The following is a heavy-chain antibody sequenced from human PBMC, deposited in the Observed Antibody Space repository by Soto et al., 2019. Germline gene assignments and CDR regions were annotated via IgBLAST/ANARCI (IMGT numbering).Heavy chain of an antibody. V-gene: IGHV4-59*01. J-gene: IGHJ4*02. D-gene: IGHD6-13*01. CDR1: GGSISSCY. CDR3: ARVTLEQQLVPNFDY. CDR2: IYYSGST. Sequence: PSETLSLTSTVSGGSISSCYWSWIRQPPGKGLEWIGYIYYSGSTNYNPSLKSRVTISVDTSKNQFSLKLSSVTAADTAVYYCARVTLEQQLVPNFDYWGQGTLVTVSS.